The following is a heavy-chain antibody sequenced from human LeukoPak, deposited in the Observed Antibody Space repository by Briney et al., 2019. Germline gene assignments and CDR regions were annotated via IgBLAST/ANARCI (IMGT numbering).Heavy chain of an antibody. V-gene: IGHV3-74*01. CDR3: ARSAYCGANCHYYFDY. Sequence: GGSLRVSCAASGFTLSSYWMHWVRQVPGEGLVWVSRINGDGSWTTYADSVKGRFTVSRDNGKNTMYLQMNSLRAEDTAVYYCARSAYCGANCHYYFDYWGQGALVIVSS. J-gene: IGHJ4*02. CDR1: GFTLSSYW. D-gene: IGHD2-21*02. CDR2: INGDGSWT.